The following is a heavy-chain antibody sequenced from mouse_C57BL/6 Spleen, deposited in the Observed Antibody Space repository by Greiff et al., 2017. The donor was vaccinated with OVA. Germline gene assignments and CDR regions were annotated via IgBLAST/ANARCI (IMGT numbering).Heavy chain of an antibody. Sequence: EVKLMESGPGLVKPSQSLSLTCSVTGYSITSGYYWNWIRQFPGNKLEWMGYISYDGSNNYNPSLKNRISITRDTSKNQFFLKLNSVTTEDTATYYCAREGSYYFDYWGQGTTLTVSS. CDR1: GYSITSGYY. V-gene: IGHV3-6*01. CDR3: AREGSYYFDY. J-gene: IGHJ2*01. CDR2: ISYDGSN.